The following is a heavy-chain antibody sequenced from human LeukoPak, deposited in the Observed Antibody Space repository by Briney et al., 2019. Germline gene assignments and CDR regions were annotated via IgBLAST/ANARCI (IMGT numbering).Heavy chain of an antibody. Sequence: SETLSLTCTVSGGSISSSSYYWGWIRQPPGKGLEWIGSIYYSGSTYYNPSLKSRVTISVDTSKNQLSLKLTSVTAADTAVYYCARHGGAAGGHWGQGTLVTVSS. V-gene: IGHV4-39*01. CDR2: IYYSGST. CDR1: GGSISSSSYY. J-gene: IGHJ4*02. D-gene: IGHD6-13*01. CDR3: ARHGGAAGGH.